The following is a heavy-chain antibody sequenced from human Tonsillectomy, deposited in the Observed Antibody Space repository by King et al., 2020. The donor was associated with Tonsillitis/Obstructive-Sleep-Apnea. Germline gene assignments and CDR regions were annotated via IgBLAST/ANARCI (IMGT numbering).Heavy chain of an antibody. CDR1: GASISSYY. CDR3: ARRSHYYDSSGYYPTAFDI. J-gene: IGHJ3*02. CDR2: IYYSGST. D-gene: IGHD3-22*01. Sequence: QLQESGPGLVKPSETLSLTCTVSGASISSYYWSWIRQPPGKGLEWIGYIYYSGSTNYNPSLKSRVTISVDTSNNQFSLKLSSVNAADPAVHYCARRSHYYDSSGYYPTAFDIWGQGTMVTVSS. V-gene: IGHV4-59*08.